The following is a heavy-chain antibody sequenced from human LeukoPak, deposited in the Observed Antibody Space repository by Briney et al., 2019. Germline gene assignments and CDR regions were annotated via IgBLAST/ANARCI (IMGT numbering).Heavy chain of an antibody. D-gene: IGHD3-16*01. CDR1: GGSISSYY. V-gene: IGHV4-4*07. Sequence: SETLSLTCTVSGGSISSYYWSWIRQPAGKGLEWIGRIYTSGSTNYNPSLKSRVTMSVDTSKNQFSLKPSSVTAADTAVYYCARVVYDYVWGSYYDYWGQGTLVTVSS. J-gene: IGHJ4*02. CDR2: IYTSGST. CDR3: ARVVYDYVWGSYYDY.